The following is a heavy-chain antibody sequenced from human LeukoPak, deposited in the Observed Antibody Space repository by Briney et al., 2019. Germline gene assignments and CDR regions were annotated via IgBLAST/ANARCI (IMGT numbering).Heavy chain of an antibody. CDR3: LRDLNWSLDQ. Sequence: GGSLRLSCAASGFTFSSYAMHWVRQAPGKGLEWVAVISYDGSNKYYADSVKGRFTISRDNSKNTLYLQMNSLRVEDTAVYYCLRDLNWSLDQWGQGTLVTVSS. J-gene: IGHJ4*02. D-gene: IGHD1-20*01. CDR2: ISYDGSNK. V-gene: IGHV3-30-3*01. CDR1: GFTFSSYA.